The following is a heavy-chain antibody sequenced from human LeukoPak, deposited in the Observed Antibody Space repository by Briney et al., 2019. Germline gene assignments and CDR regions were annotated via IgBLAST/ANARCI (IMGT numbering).Heavy chain of an antibody. J-gene: IGHJ4*02. CDR1: GGSISTYY. CDR3: AREGDGGYSYGLVLV. Sequence: SETLSLTCTVSGGSISTYYWSWIRQPPGKGLEWIGYIYYSGSTYYNPSLKSRVTISVDTSKNQFSLKLSSVTAADTAVYYCAREGDGGYSYGLVLVWGQGTLVTVSS. V-gene: IGHV4-59*12. CDR2: IYYSGST. D-gene: IGHD5-18*01.